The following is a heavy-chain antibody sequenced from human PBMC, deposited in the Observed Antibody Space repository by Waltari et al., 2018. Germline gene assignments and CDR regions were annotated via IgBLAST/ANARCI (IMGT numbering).Heavy chain of an antibody. D-gene: IGHD6-19*01. CDR1: GFTFSSYG. J-gene: IGHJ5*02. V-gene: IGHV3-30*03. CDR3: VGAVAGTVWFDP. Sequence: QVQLVESGGGVVQPWRSLRLSCAASGFTFSSYGMPWVRQAPGKGLEWVAVISHDGSNKYYADSVKGRFTISRDNSKNTLYLQMNSLRAEDTAVYYCVGAVAGTVWFDPWGQGTLVTVSS. CDR2: ISHDGSNK.